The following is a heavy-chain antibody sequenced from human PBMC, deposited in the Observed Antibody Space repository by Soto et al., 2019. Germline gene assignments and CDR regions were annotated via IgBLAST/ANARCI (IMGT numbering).Heavy chain of an antibody. CDR2: IIPIFGTA. V-gene: IGHV1-69*13. D-gene: IGHD5-18*01. J-gene: IGHJ3*02. CDR1: GGTFSSYA. CDR3: ARDPSDTDAFDI. Sequence: ASVKVSCKASGGTFSSYAISWVRQAPGQGLEWMGGIIPIFGTANYAQKFQGRVTITADESTSTAYMELSSLRSEDTAVYYCARDPSDTDAFDIWGQGTMVTVSS.